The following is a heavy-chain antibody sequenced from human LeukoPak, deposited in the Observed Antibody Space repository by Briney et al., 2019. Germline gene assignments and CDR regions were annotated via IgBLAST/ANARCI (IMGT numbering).Heavy chain of an antibody. CDR1: GFTFSSYA. CDR3: AKGPYYYDSSGYLDP. V-gene: IGHV3-23*01. Sequence: GGALRLSCAASGFTFSSYARSWVRQAPGKGLEWVSAISGSGGSTYYADSVKGRFTISRDNPKTTLYLQMNSLRAEDTAVYYCAKGPYYYDSSGYLDPWGQGTLVTVSS. CDR2: ISGSGGST. J-gene: IGHJ5*02. D-gene: IGHD3-22*01.